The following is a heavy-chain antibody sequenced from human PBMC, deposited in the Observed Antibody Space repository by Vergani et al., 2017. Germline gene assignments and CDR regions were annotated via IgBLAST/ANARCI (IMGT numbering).Heavy chain of an antibody. CDR3: ARVRTIFGVALFDY. CDR1: GGSFSGYY. V-gene: IGHV4-34*01. J-gene: IGHJ4*02. CDR2: INHSGST. Sequence: QVQLQESGPGLLKPSETLSLTCAVYGGSFSGYYWSWIRQPPGKGLEWIGEINHSGSTNYNPSLKSRVTISVDTSKNQFSLKLSSVTAADTAVYYCARVRTIFGVALFDYWGQGTLVTVSS. D-gene: IGHD3-3*01.